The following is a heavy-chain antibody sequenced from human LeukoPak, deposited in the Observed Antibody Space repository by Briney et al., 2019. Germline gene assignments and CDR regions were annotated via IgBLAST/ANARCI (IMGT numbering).Heavy chain of an antibody. CDR1: GGSISSYY. CDR2: IYYSGST. J-gene: IGHJ3*02. Sequence: PSETLSLTCTVSGGSISSYYWGWIRRPPGKGLEWIGSIYYSGSTYYNPSLKSRVTISVDTSKNQFSLKLSSVTAADTAVYYCARPQYYYDSSGYYSNAFDIWGQGTMVTVSS. D-gene: IGHD3-22*01. V-gene: IGHV4-39*01. CDR3: ARPQYYYDSSGYYSNAFDI.